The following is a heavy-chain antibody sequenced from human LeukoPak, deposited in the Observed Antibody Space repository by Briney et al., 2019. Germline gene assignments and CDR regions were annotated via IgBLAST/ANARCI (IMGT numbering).Heavy chain of an antibody. CDR1: GYTFSSYA. J-gene: IGHJ5*02. CDR2: ITDSVSGGST. CDR3: AKDRTGYSYGYFLSP. V-gene: IGHV3-23*01. D-gene: IGHD5-18*01. Sequence: GGSLRLSCAASGYTFSSYAMTWVRQAPGKGLEWVSTITDSVSGGSTYYADSVKGRFTISRDNSKNTLYLQMSSLRAEDTAVYFCAKDRTGYSYGYFLSPWGQGTLVTVSS.